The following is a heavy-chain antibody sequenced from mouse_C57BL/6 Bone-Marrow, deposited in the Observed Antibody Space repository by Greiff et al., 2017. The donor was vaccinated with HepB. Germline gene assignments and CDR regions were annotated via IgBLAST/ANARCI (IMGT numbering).Heavy chain of an antibody. D-gene: IGHD1-1*01. CDR3: ARGIYYYGAWFAY. CDR1: GYTFTSYG. J-gene: IGHJ3*01. CDR2: IYPRSGNT. V-gene: IGHV1-81*01. Sequence: QVQLQQSGAELARPGASVKLSCKASGYTFTSYGISWVKQRPGQGLEWIGEIYPRSGNTYYNEKFKGKATLTADKSSSTAYMELRSLTSEDSAVYFCARGIYYYGAWFAYWGQGTLVTVSA.